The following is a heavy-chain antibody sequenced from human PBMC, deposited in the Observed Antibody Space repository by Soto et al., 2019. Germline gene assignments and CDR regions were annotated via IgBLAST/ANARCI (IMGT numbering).Heavy chain of an antibody. CDR2: VSSDGNNK. CDR3: AKDRVIQLLPIWPDP. V-gene: IGHV3-30*18. D-gene: IGHD2-2*01. CDR1: GFSFSNYG. Sequence: GVLRLSCVASGFSFSNYGMHWVRQAPGKGLEWVAFVSSDGNNKYYAESVKGRFTISRDNAKNTLYLQVDRLTVDDTAVYYCAKDRVIQLLPIWPDPWGQGTLVTVSS. J-gene: IGHJ5*02.